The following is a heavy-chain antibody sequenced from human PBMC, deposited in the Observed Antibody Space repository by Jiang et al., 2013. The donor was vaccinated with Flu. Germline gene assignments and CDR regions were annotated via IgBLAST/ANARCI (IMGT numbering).Heavy chain of an antibody. Sequence: LEWLALIDWDDDKYYNTSLKTRLTISKDTSKNQVVLTMTNMDPVDTATYYCARSLYYYDRSGYYRAFDIWGQGTMVTVSS. D-gene: IGHD3-22*01. CDR2: IDWDDDK. V-gene: IGHV2-70*01. CDR3: ARSLYYYDRSGYYRAFDI. J-gene: IGHJ3*02.